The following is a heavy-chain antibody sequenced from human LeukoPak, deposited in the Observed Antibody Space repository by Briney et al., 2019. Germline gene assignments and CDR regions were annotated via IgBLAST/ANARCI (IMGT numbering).Heavy chain of an antibody. CDR3: ARDSPSVYYRLGAFDI. V-gene: IGHV3-23*01. J-gene: IGHJ3*02. Sequence: GSLRLSCAASGFTFSSYGMSWVRQAPGKGLEWVSGISGSGGSTYYADSVKGRFTISRDNSKNTLYLQMNTLRAEDTAVYYCARDSPSVYYRLGAFDIWGQGTMVTVSS. D-gene: IGHD3-22*01. CDR2: ISGSGGST. CDR1: GFTFSSYG.